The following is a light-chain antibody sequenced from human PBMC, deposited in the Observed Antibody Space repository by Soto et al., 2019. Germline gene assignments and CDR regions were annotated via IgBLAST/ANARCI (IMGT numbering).Light chain of an antibody. CDR2: DVS. V-gene: IGLV2-14*03. CDR3: SSYRSSMTLV. J-gene: IGLJ3*02. Sequence: QSASVSGSPGQSITISCTGSSSDLGAYNYVSWYQQHPDKAPKLMIFDVSIRPSGVSHRFSGSKSGRTASLTISGLQAEDEADYYCSSYRSSMTLVFGGGTKVTVL. CDR1: SSDLGAYNY.